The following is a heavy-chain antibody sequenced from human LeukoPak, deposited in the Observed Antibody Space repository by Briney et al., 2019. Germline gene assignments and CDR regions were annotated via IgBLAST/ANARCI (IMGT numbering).Heavy chain of an antibody. J-gene: IGHJ4*02. Sequence: VQPGGSLRLSCAASEFTFSRFWMGWVRQAPGKGLEWVANIKPDGSEKNYGDSVRGRFTISRDNARNSLYLQMNSLRAEDTAVYYCARENYFDYWGQGTLVTVSS. CDR1: EFTFSRFW. CDR3: ARENYFDY. V-gene: IGHV3-7*04. CDR2: IKPDGSEK.